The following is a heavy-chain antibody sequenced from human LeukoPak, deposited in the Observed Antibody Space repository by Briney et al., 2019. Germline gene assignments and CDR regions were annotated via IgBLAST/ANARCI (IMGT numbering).Heavy chain of an antibody. D-gene: IGHD1-14*01. Sequence: SQTLSLNCAVSGGSISSGGYSWSWIRQPPGEGLEWIGYIYHSGSTYYNPSLKSRVTISVDRSKNQFSLKLSSVTAADTAVYYCARGYGAFDIWGQGTMVTVSS. J-gene: IGHJ3*02. V-gene: IGHV4-30-2*01. CDR1: GGSISSGGYS. CDR2: IYHSGST. CDR3: ARGYGAFDI.